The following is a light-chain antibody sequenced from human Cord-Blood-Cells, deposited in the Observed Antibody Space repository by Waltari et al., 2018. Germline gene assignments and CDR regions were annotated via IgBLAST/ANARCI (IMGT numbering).Light chain of an antibody. Sequence: EIVLTQSPGTLSLSPGERATLSCRDSQSVSSGYLAWYQHKPGQAPSLLIYGASSRANGIPDRFSGSESETDFTLTISRLEPEDFAVYYCQQYGSSPRTFDQGTKVEIK. CDR3: QQYGSSPRT. J-gene: IGKJ1*01. CDR2: GAS. V-gene: IGKV3-20*01. CDR1: QSVSSGY.